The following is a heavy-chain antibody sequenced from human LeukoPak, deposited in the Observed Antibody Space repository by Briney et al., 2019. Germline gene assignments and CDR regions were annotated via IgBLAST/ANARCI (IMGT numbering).Heavy chain of an antibody. V-gene: IGHV3-74*01. CDR3: AREPSYCGGDCGFGY. CDR1: RFTFSSHW. Sequence: GGSLGLSCAASRFTFSSHWMHWVRQAPGKGLLWVSRINSDGSITTYADSVKGRFTISRDNAKNTLYLQMNSLRAEDTAVYYCAREPSYCGGDCGFGYWGQGALVTVSS. D-gene: IGHD2-21*02. J-gene: IGHJ4*02. CDR2: INSDGSIT.